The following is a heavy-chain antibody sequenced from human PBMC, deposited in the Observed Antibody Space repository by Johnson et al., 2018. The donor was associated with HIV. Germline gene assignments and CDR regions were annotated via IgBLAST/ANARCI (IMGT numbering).Heavy chain of an antibody. Sequence: VQLVETGGGLIQPGGSLRLSCAVSGFAVSNNYMSWVRQAPGQGLEWVSVIYSSGSAYNADSMTGRFTLSRDNSKNTLYLQMNSLRVEDTAVYYCASSSPYSGSYGDAFDIWGQGTLVTVSS. CDR3: ASSSPYSGSYGDAFDI. D-gene: IGHD1-26*01. V-gene: IGHV3-53*02. CDR1: GFAVSNNY. J-gene: IGHJ3*02. CDR2: IYSSGSA.